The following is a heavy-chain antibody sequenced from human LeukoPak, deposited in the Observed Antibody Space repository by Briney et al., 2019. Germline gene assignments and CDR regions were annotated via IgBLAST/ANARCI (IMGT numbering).Heavy chain of an antibody. CDR2: ISGSGGST. Sequence: GGSLRLSCAASGFTFSSYAMSWARQAPGKGLEWVSAISGSGGSTYYADSVKGRFTISRDNSKNTLYLQMNSLRAEDTAVYYCAKVASDYDFWSGHGGYWGQGTLVTVSS. J-gene: IGHJ4*02. V-gene: IGHV3-23*01. CDR1: GFTFSSYA. CDR3: AKVASDYDFWSGHGGY. D-gene: IGHD3-3*01.